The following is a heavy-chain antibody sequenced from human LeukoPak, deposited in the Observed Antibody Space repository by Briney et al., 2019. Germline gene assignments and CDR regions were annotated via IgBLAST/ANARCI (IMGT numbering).Heavy chain of an antibody. CDR2: ISYDGSNK. V-gene: IGHV3-30-3*01. J-gene: IGHJ4*02. CDR1: GLTFSNAY. Sequence: TGGSLRLSCAASGLTFSNAYMNWVRQAPGKGLEWVAVISYDGSNKYYADSVKGRFTISRDNSKNTLYLQMNSLRAEDTAVYYCARETGSAVGSTDFDYWGQGTLVTVSS. CDR3: ARETGSAVGSTDFDY. D-gene: IGHD4-17*01.